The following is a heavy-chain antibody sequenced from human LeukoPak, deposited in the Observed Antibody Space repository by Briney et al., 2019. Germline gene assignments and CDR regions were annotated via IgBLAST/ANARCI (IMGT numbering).Heavy chain of an antibody. CDR1: GFAFSIYA. CDR3: AKDEGGNSGWYFDY. CDR2: ISGSGGST. J-gene: IGHJ4*02. V-gene: IGHV3-23*01. D-gene: IGHD5-12*01. Sequence: GGSLRLSCAASGFAFSIYAMSWVRQAPGKGLEWVSSISGSGGSTYYADSMKGRFTISRENSKNTVYLQMNSLRVEDTAVYYCAKDEGGNSGWYFDYWGQGTLVTVSS.